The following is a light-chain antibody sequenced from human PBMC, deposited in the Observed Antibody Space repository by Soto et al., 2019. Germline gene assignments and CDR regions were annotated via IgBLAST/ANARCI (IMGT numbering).Light chain of an antibody. V-gene: IGKV3-15*01. CDR1: QSVTYN. J-gene: IGKJ4*01. CDR3: QQYKNWPPLT. CDR2: AAF. Sequence: EIVMTQSPATLSVSPGETATLSCRASQSVTYNLAWYQQKPGQGPRLLIYAAFTRPTGIPARFSGSGSGTEFTLTISSLQSEDFAVYYCQQYKNWPPLTFGGGTKVEIK.